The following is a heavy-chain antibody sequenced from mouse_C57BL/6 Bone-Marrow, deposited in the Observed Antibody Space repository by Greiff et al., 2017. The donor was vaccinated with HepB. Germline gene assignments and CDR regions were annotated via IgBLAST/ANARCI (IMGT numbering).Heavy chain of an antibody. V-gene: IGHV1-64*01. D-gene: IGHD1-1*01. CDR2: IHPNSGST. CDR1: GYTFTSYW. J-gene: IGHJ1*03. CDR3: ARGDYYGSSYVGYWYFDV. Sequence: QVQLQQPGAELVKPGASVKLSCKASGYTFTSYWMHWVKQRPGQGLEWIGMIHPNSGSTNYNEKFKSKATLTVDKSSSTAYMQRSSLTSEDSAVYYCARGDYYGSSYVGYWYFDVWGTGTTVTVSS.